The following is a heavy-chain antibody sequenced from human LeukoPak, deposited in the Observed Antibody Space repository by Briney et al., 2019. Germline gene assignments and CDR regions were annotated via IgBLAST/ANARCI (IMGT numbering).Heavy chain of an antibody. D-gene: IGHD2-21*02. J-gene: IGHJ4*02. V-gene: IGHV4-59*01. CDR3: ARDPMPKQYCLDDCYSIFEY. Sequence: SETLSLTCTVSGGSISSYYWNWLRQPPGKGLEWIGYIYYSGSTNYNPSLKSRVTISVDTSKNQFSLKLSSVTAADTAVYYCARDPMPKQYCLDDCYSIFEYWGQGSLVTVCS. CDR1: GGSISSYY. CDR2: IYYSGST.